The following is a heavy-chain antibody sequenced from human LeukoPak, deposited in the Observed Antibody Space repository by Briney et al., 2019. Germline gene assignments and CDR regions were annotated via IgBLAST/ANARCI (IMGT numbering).Heavy chain of an antibody. Sequence: GGSLRLSCAASGFTFTSYAMNWVRQAPGKGLEWLSFIGKTSSTIYYADSVKGRFTISRDNARNSLYLQLNSLRDGDTALYYCVRDRMGGAFDIWGQGTMVTISS. CDR1: GFTFTSYA. J-gene: IGHJ3*02. V-gene: IGHV3-48*02. CDR3: VRDRMGGAFDI. CDR2: IGKTSSTI. D-gene: IGHD3-16*01.